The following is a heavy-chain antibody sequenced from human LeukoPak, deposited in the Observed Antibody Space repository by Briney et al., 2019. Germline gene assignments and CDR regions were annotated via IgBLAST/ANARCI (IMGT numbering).Heavy chain of an antibody. CDR2: IYPADSDT. V-gene: IGHV5-51*01. D-gene: IGHD3-10*01. CDR1: GYIFTDYW. CDR3: ARQSRDGSKTRGYYFDH. Sequence: GESLKISCQVSGYIFTDYWIGWVRQMPGKGPESMGIIYPADSDTAYSPFFQGQVTISADKSIRTVSLQWSSLKASDTAMYYCARQSRDGSKTRGYYFDHWGQGTLVTVSS. J-gene: IGHJ4*02.